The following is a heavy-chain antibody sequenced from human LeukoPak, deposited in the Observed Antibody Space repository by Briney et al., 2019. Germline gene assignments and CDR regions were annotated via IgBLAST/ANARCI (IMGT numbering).Heavy chain of an antibody. D-gene: IGHD3-9*01. Sequence: PGGSLRLSCAASGFTFSSYAMSWVRQAPGKGLEWVLAISGSGGSTYYADSVKGRFTISRDNSKNTLYLQMNSLRAEDTAVYYCAKASYDILTGYYNRGGNVDYWGQGTLVTVSS. V-gene: IGHV3-23*01. CDR2: ISGSGGST. J-gene: IGHJ4*02. CDR3: AKASYDILTGYYNRGGNVDY. CDR1: GFTFSSYA.